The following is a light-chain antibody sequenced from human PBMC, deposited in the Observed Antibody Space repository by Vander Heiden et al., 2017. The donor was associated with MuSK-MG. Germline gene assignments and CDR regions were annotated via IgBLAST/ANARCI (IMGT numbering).Light chain of an antibody. CDR1: QSVLYSSNNKNY. Sequence: DIVMTQSPDSLAVSLGERATINCKSSQSVLYSSNNKNYLAWYQQKPGQPPKLLIYWASTRESGVPDRFSGSGSGTDFTLTISSLHAEDVAVYYCQQDDSTALTFGQGTKVEIK. CDR3: QQDDSTALT. CDR2: WAS. V-gene: IGKV4-1*01. J-gene: IGKJ1*01.